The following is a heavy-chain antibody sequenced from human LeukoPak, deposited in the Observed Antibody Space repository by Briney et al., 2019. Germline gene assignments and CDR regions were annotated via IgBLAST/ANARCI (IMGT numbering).Heavy chain of an antibody. V-gene: IGHV4-34*01. CDR2: INHSGST. Sequence: PSETLSLTCAVYGGSFSGYYWSWIRRPPGKGLEWIGEINHSGSTNYNPSLKSRVTISVDTSKNQFSLKLSSVTAADTAVYYCARGGLGVVIYWGQGTLVTVSS. CDR1: GGSFSGYY. J-gene: IGHJ4*02. D-gene: IGHD3-3*01. CDR3: ARGGLGVVIY.